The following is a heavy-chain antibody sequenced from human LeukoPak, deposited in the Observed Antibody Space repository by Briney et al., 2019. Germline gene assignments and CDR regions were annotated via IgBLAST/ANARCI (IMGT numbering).Heavy chain of an antibody. J-gene: IGHJ4*02. Sequence: PGGSLSPSCAPLGFTFSSYGMHWFGQAQGKGLEWVAVISYDGSNKYYANSVKGRFTISRDNSKNTLYLQMNSLRAEDTAVYYCAKNYYDSSGYYHSYFDYWGQGTLVTVSS. D-gene: IGHD3-22*01. CDR3: AKNYYDSSGYYHSYFDY. V-gene: IGHV3-30*18. CDR1: GFTFSSYG. CDR2: ISYDGSNK.